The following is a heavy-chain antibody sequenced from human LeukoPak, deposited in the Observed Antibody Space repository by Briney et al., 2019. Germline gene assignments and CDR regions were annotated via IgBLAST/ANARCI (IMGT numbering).Heavy chain of an antibody. CDR3: ASLSPCSSTSCSFFFDY. V-gene: IGHV3-21*01. CDR2: ISSSSSYI. D-gene: IGHD2-2*01. J-gene: IGHJ4*02. Sequence: PGGSLRLSCAASGFTFSSYSMSWVRQAPGKGLEWVSSISSSSSYIYYADSVKGRFTISRDNAKNSLYLQMNSLRAEDTAVYYCASLSPCSSTSCSFFFDYWGQGTLVTVSS. CDR1: GFTFSSYS.